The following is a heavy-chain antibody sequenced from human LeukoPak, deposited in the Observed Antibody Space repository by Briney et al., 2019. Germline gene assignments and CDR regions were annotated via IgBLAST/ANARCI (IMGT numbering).Heavy chain of an antibody. CDR2: MNQDGSEK. CDR3: SRDPPGIAVAGYDY. J-gene: IGHJ4*02. V-gene: IGHV3-7*01. D-gene: IGHD6-19*01. Sequence: GGSLRLSCAASGFMFSTYGMSWVRQAPGKGLEWVANMNQDGSEKYYVDSVKGRFTISRDNAKNSLFLQMHSLRAEDTAVYYCSRDPPGIAVAGYDYCGQGTLVTVSS. CDR1: GFMFSTYG.